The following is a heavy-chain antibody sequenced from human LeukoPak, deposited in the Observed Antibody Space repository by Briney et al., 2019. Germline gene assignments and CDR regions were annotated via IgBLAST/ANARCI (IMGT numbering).Heavy chain of an antibody. CDR3: ARDRGLGDAFDI. CDR1: GGSFSGCY. J-gene: IGHJ3*02. CDR2: INHSGST. V-gene: IGHV4-34*01. Sequence: GTLRLSCAVYGGSFSGCYWSWIRQPPGKGLEWIGEINHSGSTNYNPSLKSRVTISVDTSKNQFSLKLSSVTAADTAVYYCARDRGLGDAFDIWGQGTMVTVSS. D-gene: IGHD3-16*02.